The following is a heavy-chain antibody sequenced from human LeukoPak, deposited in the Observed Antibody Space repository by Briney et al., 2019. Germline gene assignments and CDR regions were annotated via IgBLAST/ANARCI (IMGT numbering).Heavy chain of an antibody. CDR1: GFTFSSYW. Sequence: GGSLRLSCAASGFTFSSYWMSWVRQAPGKGLEWVANIKQDGSVEYYVVSVKGRLTIPRDNAKESLYLQMNSLRAEDTAVYYCARIGYSSSSFDFWGQGTLVTVSS. CDR2: IKQDGSVE. V-gene: IGHV3-7*05. D-gene: IGHD6-6*01. J-gene: IGHJ4*02. CDR3: ARIGYSSSSFDF.